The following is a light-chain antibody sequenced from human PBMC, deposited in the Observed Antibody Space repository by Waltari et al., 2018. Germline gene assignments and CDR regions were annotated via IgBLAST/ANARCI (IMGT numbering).Light chain of an antibody. V-gene: IGLV1-44*01. CDR3: ASWDDSLNGHWV. CDR2: RRG. CDR1: ASNIGGYL. Sequence: QSVLTQTPSASGTPGQRVTISCSGSASNIGGYLVNWYQQPPVTPPKLLINRRGPRTTRVPDRFSGSKSGTSASLAIIGLQSEDEADYFCASWDDSLNGHWVFGGGTKVTVL. J-gene: IGLJ3*02.